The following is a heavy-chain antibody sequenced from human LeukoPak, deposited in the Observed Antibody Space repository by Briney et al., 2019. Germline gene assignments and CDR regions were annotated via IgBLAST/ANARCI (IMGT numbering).Heavy chain of an antibody. CDR1: GGSISSYY. J-gene: IGHJ5*02. D-gene: IGHD3-16*02. CDR3: ARDRLGYDYVWGSYRHNWFDP. V-gene: IGHV4-4*07. CDR2: IYTSGST. Sequence: SETLSLTRTVSGGSISSYYWSWIRQPAGKGLEWIGRIYTSGSTNYNPSLKSRVTMSVDTSKNQFSLKLSSVTAADTAVYYCARDRLGYDYVWGSYRHNWFDPWGRGTLVTVSS.